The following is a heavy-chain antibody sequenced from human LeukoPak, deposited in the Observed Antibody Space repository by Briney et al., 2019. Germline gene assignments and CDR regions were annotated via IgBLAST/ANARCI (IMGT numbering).Heavy chain of an antibody. Sequence: GGSLRLSCAASGFTFSSYAMSWVRQAPGKGLEWVSAISGSGGSTYYADSVKGRFTISRDNSKNTLYLQMNSLRAEDTAVYYCAREGYYDSSGPWFDPWGQGTLVTVSS. D-gene: IGHD3-22*01. CDR1: GFTFSSYA. CDR2: ISGSGGST. CDR3: AREGYYDSSGPWFDP. J-gene: IGHJ5*02. V-gene: IGHV3-23*01.